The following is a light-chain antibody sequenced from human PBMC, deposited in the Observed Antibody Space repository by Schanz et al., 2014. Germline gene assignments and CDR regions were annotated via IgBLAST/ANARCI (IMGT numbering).Light chain of an antibody. CDR2: EGT. CDR1: SSDVGAYNY. V-gene: IGLV2-23*01. CDR3: CSYAGLSSWV. J-gene: IGLJ3*02. Sequence: QSAQTQPASVSGSPGQSITISCTGTSSDVGAYNYVSWYQQHPGKAPKLMIYEGTKRPLGVSNRFSGSKSGNTASLTISGLQAEDEADYYCCSYAGLSSWVFGGGTKVTVL.